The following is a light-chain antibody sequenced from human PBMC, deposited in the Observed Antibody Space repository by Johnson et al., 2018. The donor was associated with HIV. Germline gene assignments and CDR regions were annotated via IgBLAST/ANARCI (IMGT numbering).Light chain of an antibody. Sequence: QSVLTQPPSVSAAPGQKVTISCSGTSSNIGNNYVSWYQQFPGTAPKLVIYDNNNRPSGIPDRFSGSKYGTSATLGITGTPTGDEADYYCGTWDSSLSAGGANYVFGTGTKFTVL. CDR2: DNN. V-gene: IGLV1-51*01. J-gene: IGLJ1*01. CDR3: GTWDSSLSAGGANYV. CDR1: SSNIGNNY.